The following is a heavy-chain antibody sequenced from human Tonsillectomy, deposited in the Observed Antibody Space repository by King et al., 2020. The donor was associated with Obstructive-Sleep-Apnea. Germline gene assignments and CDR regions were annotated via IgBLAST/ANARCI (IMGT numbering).Heavy chain of an antibody. Sequence: QLVQSGAEVKKPGESLRISCKGSGYSFTNYWISWVRQMPGKGLEWVGRIDSRGSYTNYRPSFKGHVTISADKSITTAYLQWSSLKASDTAMYYCARQRIAAADINWFDPWGQGTLVTVSS. CDR2: IDSRGSYT. V-gene: IGHV5-10-1*03. J-gene: IGHJ5*02. D-gene: IGHD6-13*01. CDR3: ARQRIAAADINWFDP. CDR1: GYSFTNYW.